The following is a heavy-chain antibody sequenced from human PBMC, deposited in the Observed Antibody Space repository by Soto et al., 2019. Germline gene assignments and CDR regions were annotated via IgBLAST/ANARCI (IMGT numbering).Heavy chain of an antibody. CDR2: IKSKTDGGTA. J-gene: IGHJ6*02. D-gene: IGHD3-16*01. Sequence: EVQLVESGGGLLKPGGSLRLSCAASGFTFSYAWMSWVRQAPGKGLEWVGLIKSKTDGGTAEYAAPVKGRFTISRDDSKNTMYLQINSLKTEDTAIYYCTTDKFWGNYYYGMDVWGQGTTVTVSS. V-gene: IGHV3-15*01. CDR3: TTDKFWGNYYYGMDV. CDR1: GFTFSYAW.